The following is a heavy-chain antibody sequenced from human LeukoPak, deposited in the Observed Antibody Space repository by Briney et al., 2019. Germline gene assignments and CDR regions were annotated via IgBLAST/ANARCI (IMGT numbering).Heavy chain of an antibody. CDR3: ARDGAVAGKIFLGY. Sequence: GGPLRLSCAASGFTFSSYAMHWVRQAPGKGLEWVAVISYDGSNKYYADSVKGRFTISRDNSKNTLYLQMNSLRAEDTAVYYCARDGAVAGKIFLGYWGQGTLVTVSS. CDR2: ISYDGSNK. CDR1: GFTFSSYA. V-gene: IGHV3-30*04. J-gene: IGHJ4*02. D-gene: IGHD6-19*01.